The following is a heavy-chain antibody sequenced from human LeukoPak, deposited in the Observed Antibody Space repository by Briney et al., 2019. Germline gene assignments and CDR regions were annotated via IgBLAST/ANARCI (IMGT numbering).Heavy chain of an antibody. V-gene: IGHV1-2*02. CDR1: GYTFTGYY. Sequence: ASVKVSCKASGYTFTGYYMHWVRQAPGQGLKWMGWINPNSGGTNYAQKFQGRVTMTRDTSISTAYMELSRLRSDDTAVYYCARDFSIRESCSSTSCYSDWNYEGFFDHWGQGTLVTVSS. CDR2: INPNSGGT. CDR3: ARDFSIRESCSSTSCYSDWNYEGFFDH. D-gene: IGHD2-2*01. J-gene: IGHJ4*02.